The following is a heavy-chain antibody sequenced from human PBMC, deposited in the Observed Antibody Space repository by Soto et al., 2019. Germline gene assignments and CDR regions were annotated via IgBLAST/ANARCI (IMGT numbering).Heavy chain of an antibody. Sequence: EVQLLESGGGLVQPGGSLRLSCAASGFTFSSYAMSWVRQAPGKGLEWVSAISGSGGSTYYADSVKGRFTISRDNSKNTLYLQRNSLRAEDTAVYYCAKDRNGGYSYGPCDYWGQGTLVTVSS. CDR3: AKDRNGGYSYGPCDY. CDR2: ISGSGGST. V-gene: IGHV3-23*01. J-gene: IGHJ4*02. D-gene: IGHD5-18*01. CDR1: GFTFSSYA.